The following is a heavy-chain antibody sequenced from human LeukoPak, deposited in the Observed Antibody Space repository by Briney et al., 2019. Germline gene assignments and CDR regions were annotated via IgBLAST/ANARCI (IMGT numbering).Heavy chain of an antibody. Sequence: GGSLRLSCAASGFSVSNHYMACVRQAPGRRLEWVSFLWADGTTFYTDSVRGRFTVSRDQFKNTLYLQMSSLRPDDTALYYCARDGAGIESWVELDPWGQGTQVTVSA. J-gene: IGHJ5*02. V-gene: IGHV3-66*02. CDR2: LWADGTT. D-gene: IGHD5-24*01. CDR1: GFSVSNHY. CDR3: ARDGAGIESWVELDP.